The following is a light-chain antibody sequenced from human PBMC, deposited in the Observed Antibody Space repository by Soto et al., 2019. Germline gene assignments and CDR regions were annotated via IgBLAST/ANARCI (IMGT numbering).Light chain of an antibody. CDR1: SSNIGALYD. Sequence: QSVLTHPPSVSGAPGQRVTISCTGSSSNIGALYDVNWYQQLPGTAPKLLIYDNNNRPSGVPDRFSGSKSGTSAALAITGLQAEYEGEYYCQSDDNSLSGHVVFGGGTKVTVL. J-gene: IGLJ2*01. V-gene: IGLV1-40*01. CDR2: DNN. CDR3: QSDDNSLSGHVV.